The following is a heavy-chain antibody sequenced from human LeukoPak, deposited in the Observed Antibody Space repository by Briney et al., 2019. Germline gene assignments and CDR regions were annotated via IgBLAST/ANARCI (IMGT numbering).Heavy chain of an antibody. CDR1: GYTFTTYG. V-gene: IGHV1-18*01. CDR3: AREEGATNYYYYYMDV. Sequence: GASVKVSCKSSGYTFTTYGITWVRQAPGQGLEWMGWISTDNGDTNYAQKLQGRVTMTTDTSTSTAYMELRSLRSEDTAVYYCAREEGATNYYYYYMDVWGKGTTVTVSS. J-gene: IGHJ6*03. CDR2: ISTDNGDT. D-gene: IGHD1-26*01.